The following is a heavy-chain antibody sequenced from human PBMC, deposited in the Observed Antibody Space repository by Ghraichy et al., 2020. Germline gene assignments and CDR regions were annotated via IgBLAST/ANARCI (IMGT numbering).Heavy chain of an antibody. J-gene: IGHJ3*02. CDR3: ARGRLEWLLYGDAFDI. CDR1: GGSISSYY. V-gene: IGHV4-59*01. CDR2: IYYSGST. D-gene: IGHD3-3*01. Sequence: SQTLSLTCTVSGGSISSYYWSWIRQPPGKGLEWIGYIYYSGSTNYNPSLKSRVTISVDTSKNQFSLKLSSVTAADTAVYYCARGRLEWLLYGDAFDIWGQGTMVTVSS.